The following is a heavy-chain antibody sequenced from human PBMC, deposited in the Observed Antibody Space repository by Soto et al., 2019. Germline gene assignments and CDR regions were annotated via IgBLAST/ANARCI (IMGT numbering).Heavy chain of an antibody. CDR1: GGSISSYY. D-gene: IGHD3-10*01. CDR2: IYYSGST. J-gene: IGHJ4*02. CDR3: ARGNGGITMVRGVIRKFDY. Sequence: SETLSLTCTVSGGSISSYYWSWIRQPPGKGLEWIGYIYYSGSTNYNPSLKSRVTISVDTSKNQFSLKLSSVTAADTAVYYCARGNGGITMVRGVIRKFDYWRQGTLVTVSS. V-gene: IGHV4-59*01.